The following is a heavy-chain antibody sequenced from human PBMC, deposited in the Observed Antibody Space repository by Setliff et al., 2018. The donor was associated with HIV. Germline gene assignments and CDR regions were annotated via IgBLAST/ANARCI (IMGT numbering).Heavy chain of an antibody. CDR3: ARVGSYWSTFDY. J-gene: IGHJ4*02. V-gene: IGHV7-4-1*02. D-gene: IGHD1-26*01. Sequence: ASVKVSCKASGYTLTTYGISWVRQAPGQGLEWMGWINTETGNPMYAQGFRGRFVFSVDTSVRTAYLQINSLKAEDTAMYYCARVGSYWSTFDYWGQGALVTVSS. CDR2: INTETGNP. CDR1: GYTLTTYG.